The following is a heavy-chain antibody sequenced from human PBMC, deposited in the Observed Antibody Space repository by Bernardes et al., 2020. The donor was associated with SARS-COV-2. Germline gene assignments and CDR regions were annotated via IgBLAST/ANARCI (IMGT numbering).Heavy chain of an antibody. Sequence: GGSLRLSCTASGFTFSSYWMHWVRQAPGKGLVWVSRISSDGSTTTYADSVKGRFTISRDNGKNTLYLQMNSLRAEDTGVYYCATGGFGGSAPGMDAWGQGTTVTVSS. V-gene: IGHV3-74*01. D-gene: IGHD3-10*01. CDR3: ATGGFGGSAPGMDA. J-gene: IGHJ6*02. CDR1: GFTFSSYW. CDR2: ISSDGSTT.